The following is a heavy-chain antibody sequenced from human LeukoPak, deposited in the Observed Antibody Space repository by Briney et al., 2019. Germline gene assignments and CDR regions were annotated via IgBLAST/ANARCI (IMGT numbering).Heavy chain of an antibody. Sequence: SETLSLTCTVSGGSISSSSYYWGWIRQPPGKGLEWIGSIYYSGSTYYNPSLKSRVTISVDTSKNQFSLKLSSVTAADTAVYYYARHSVQNYYDSSGYIPFDYWGQGTLVTVSS. CDR1: GGSISSSSYY. V-gene: IGHV4-39*01. CDR2: IYYSGST. D-gene: IGHD3-22*01. CDR3: ARHSVQNYYDSSGYIPFDY. J-gene: IGHJ4*02.